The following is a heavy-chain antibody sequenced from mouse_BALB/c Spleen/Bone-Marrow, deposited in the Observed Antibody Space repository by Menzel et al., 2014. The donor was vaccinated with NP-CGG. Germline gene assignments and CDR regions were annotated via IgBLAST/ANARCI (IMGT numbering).Heavy chain of an antibody. CDR3: ARSGSSSGYFDY. CDR2: INSGSSTV. D-gene: IGHD1-1*01. CDR1: GFTFSSFG. J-gene: IGHJ2*01. V-gene: IGHV5-17*02. Sequence: KLVESGGGLVQPGGSRKLSCAASGFTFSSFGMHWVRQAPEKGLEWVAYINSGSSTVYYADKVMGRFTISRDNPKNTLFLQMTSLRSEDTAMYYCARSGSSSGYFDYWGQGTTLTVSS.